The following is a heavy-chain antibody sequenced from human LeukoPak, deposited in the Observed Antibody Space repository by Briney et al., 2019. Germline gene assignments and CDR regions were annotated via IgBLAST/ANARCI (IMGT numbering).Heavy chain of an antibody. J-gene: IGHJ4*02. D-gene: IGHD3-3*01. CDR2: INHSGST. V-gene: IGHV4-34*01. Sequence: SETLSLTCAVYGGSFSGYYWSWIRQPPGKGLEWIGEINHSGSTNYNPSLKSRVTISVDTSKNQFSLKLSSVTAADTAVYYCARRARNFWNDKCYYFDYWGQGTLVTVSS. CDR1: GGSFSGYY. CDR3: ARRARNFWNDKCYYFDY.